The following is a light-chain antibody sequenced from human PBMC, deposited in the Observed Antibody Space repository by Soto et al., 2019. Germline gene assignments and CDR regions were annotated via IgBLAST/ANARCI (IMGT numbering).Light chain of an antibody. CDR1: LNIGDS. Sequence: GARFTITCRASLNIGDSLSWFQQKAGKPPTQLIYGASALQSGVPVRFSGSASGTDFTLTIRNMQREDFATYYCLKTYNLPRKCGQGNKVDIK. V-gene: IGKV1-39*01. CDR2: GAS. J-gene: IGKJ1*01. CDR3: LKTYNLPRK.